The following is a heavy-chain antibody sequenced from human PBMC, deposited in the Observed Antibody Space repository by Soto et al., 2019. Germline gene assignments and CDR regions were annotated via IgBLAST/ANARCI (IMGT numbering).Heavy chain of an antibody. Sequence: EVQVLATGGGLIQPGGSLRLSCAASGFTVNSNYMSWVRQAPGEGLQWVSITNTGGTTYYADSVKGRFTVSRDNSKNTLYLQMNSLRAEETPVYYCAKGAGFILAVWGQGTTVSVSS. D-gene: IGHD1-26*01. CDR1: GFTVNSNY. V-gene: IGHV3-53*02. J-gene: IGHJ6*02. CDR3: AKGAGFILAV. CDR2: TNTGGTT.